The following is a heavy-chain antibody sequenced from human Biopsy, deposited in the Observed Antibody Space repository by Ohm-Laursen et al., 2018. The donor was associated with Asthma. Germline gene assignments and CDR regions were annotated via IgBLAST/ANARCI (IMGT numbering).Heavy chain of an antibody. Sequence: SLRLSCAASGFTVSRDHMFWVRQAPGKGLERVSGISWNSGSIGYADSVKGRFTISRDNAKNSLYLQMNSLRVEDTALYYCAKATLGDIGKDYWGQGTLVTVSS. V-gene: IGHV3-9*01. D-gene: IGHD2-21*01. CDR3: AKATLGDIGKDY. J-gene: IGHJ4*02. CDR1: GFTVSRDH. CDR2: ISWNSGSI.